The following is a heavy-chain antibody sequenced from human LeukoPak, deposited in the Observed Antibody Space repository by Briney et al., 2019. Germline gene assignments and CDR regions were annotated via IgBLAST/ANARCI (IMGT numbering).Heavy chain of an antibody. J-gene: IGHJ6*03. CDR1: GYTFTSYD. D-gene: IGHD4-11*01. V-gene: IGHV1-8*01. Sequence: ASVKVSCKASGYTFTSYDINWVRQATGQGLEWMGWMNPNSGNTGYAQKFQGRVTITADESTSTAYMELSSLRSEDTAVYYCARDVDSNTRGGYYYMDVWGKGTTVTVSS. CDR2: MNPNSGNT. CDR3: ARDVDSNTRGGYYYMDV.